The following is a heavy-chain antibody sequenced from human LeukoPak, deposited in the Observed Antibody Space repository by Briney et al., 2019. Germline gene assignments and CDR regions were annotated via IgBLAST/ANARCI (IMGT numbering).Heavy chain of an antibody. D-gene: IGHD2-21*01. J-gene: IGHJ4*02. CDR3: ARGYCGGDCYLGGFDY. CDR2: ISAYNGNT. CDR1: GYTFTSYG. Sequence: ASVKVSCKASGYTFTSYGISWVRQAPGQGLEWTGWISAYNGNTNYAQKLQGRVTMTTDTSTSTAYMELRSLRSDDTAVYYCARGYCGGDCYLGGFDYWGQGTLVTVSS. V-gene: IGHV1-18*01.